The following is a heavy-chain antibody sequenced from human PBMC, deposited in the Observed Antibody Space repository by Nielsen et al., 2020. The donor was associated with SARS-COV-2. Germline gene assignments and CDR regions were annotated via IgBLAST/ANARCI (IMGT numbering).Heavy chain of an antibody. CDR2: IYYSGST. CDR1: GGSISSYY. J-gene: IGHJ6*03. D-gene: IGHD4-23*01. CDR3: ARYTVVTSKSGYYYYYMDV. Sequence: SETLSLTCTVSGGSISSYYWSWIRQPPGKGLEWIGYIYYSGSTNYNPSLKSRVTISVDTSKNQFSLKLSSVTAADTAVYYCARYTVVTSKSGYYYYYMDVWGKGTTVTVSS. V-gene: IGHV4-59*08.